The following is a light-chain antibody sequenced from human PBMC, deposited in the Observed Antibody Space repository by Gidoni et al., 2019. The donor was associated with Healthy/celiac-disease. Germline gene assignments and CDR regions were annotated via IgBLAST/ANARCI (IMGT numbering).Light chain of an antibody. CDR3: WQRYDKPTS. CDR1: QSVSSYY. V-gene: IGKV3D-20*02. CDR2: AST. J-gene: IGKJ2*03. Sequence: EIVLTQSPGTLSLSPGERATLSCRASQSVSSYYLACHQQHPGQAPLLLYYASTSAATVPPNMSGSGCSTAFSTPTSSIVHADYLAYYYWQRYDKPTSFGQGTRLEIK.